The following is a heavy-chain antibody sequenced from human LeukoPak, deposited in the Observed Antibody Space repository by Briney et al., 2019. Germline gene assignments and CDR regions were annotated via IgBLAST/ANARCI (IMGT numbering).Heavy chain of an antibody. J-gene: IGHJ4*02. Sequence: GGSLRLSCAASGFTFSSYGMHWVRQAPGKGLEWVAVIWYDGSNKYYADSVKGRFTISRDNSKNTLYLQMNSLRAEDTAVYSCARGITIFGVVTRPDYWGQGTLVTVSS. D-gene: IGHD3-3*01. CDR2: IWYDGSNK. CDR3: ARGITIFGVVTRPDY. V-gene: IGHV3-33*01. CDR1: GFTFSSYG.